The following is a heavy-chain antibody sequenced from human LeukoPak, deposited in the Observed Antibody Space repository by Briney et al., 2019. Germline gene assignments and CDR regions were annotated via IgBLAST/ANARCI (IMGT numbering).Heavy chain of an antibody. CDR2: INHSGST. Sequence: SETLSLTCAVYGGSFSGYYWSWMRQPPGKGLEGIGEINHSGSTNYNPSLKSRGTISVDKSKKQYSLKRRCVAAEDTAVYYCARGLGVHTAMAEFDYWGQGTLVTVSS. V-gene: IGHV4-34*01. CDR1: GGSFSGYY. D-gene: IGHD5-18*01. CDR3: ARGLGVHTAMAEFDY. J-gene: IGHJ4*02.